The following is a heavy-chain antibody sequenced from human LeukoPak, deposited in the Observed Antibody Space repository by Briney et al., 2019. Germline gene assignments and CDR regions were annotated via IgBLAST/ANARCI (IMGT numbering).Heavy chain of an antibody. CDR2: ISWNGGST. Sequence: GGSLRLSCAASGFTFDDYGMSWVRQVPGKGLEWVSGISWNGGSTDYAGSVKDRFTVSRDNAKSSLLLQMNSLRAEDTALYYCARARDYGGNAIFFDYWGQGTLVTVSS. V-gene: IGHV3-20*04. CDR1: GFTFDDYG. D-gene: IGHD4-23*01. J-gene: IGHJ4*02. CDR3: ARARDYGGNAIFFDY.